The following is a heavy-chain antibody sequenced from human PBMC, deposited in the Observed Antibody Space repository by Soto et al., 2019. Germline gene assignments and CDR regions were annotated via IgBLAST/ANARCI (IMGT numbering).Heavy chain of an antibody. J-gene: IGHJ4*02. CDR1: GYAFTTYG. D-gene: IGHD1-1*01. CDR3: ARGRYGDY. CDR2: ISPHSGNT. Sequence: QVHLVQSGAEVKKPGASVKVSCKGSGYAFTTYGITWVRQAPGQGLEWMGWISPHSGNTNYAQKLQGRVTVTRDTSTSTAYMELRSLRSDDTAVYYCARGRYGDYWGQGALVTVSS. V-gene: IGHV1-18*01.